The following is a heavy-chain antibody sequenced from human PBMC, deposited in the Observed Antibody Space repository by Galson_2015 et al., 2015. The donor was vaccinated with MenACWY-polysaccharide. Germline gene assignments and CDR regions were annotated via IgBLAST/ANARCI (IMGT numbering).Heavy chain of an antibody. V-gene: IGHV1-18*01. CDR1: GYTFTSYD. Sequence: SVKVSCKASGYTFTSYDINWVRQATGQELEWMGWISAYNGNTNYAQKLQGRVTMTTDTSTSTAYMELRSLRSDDTAVYYCARDAMITFGGVIANIDYWGQGTLVTVSS. D-gene: IGHD3-16*02. J-gene: IGHJ4*02. CDR3: ARDAMITFGGVIANIDY. CDR2: ISAYNGNT.